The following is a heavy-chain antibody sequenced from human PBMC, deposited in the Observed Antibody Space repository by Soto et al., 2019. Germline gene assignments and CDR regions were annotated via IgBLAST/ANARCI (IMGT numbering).Heavy chain of an antibody. CDR2: INHSGST. J-gene: IGHJ4*02. Sequence: QVQLQQWGAGLLKPSETLSLTCAVYGGSFSGYYWSWIRQPPGKGLEWIGEINHSGSTNYNPSLKSRVTISVATSKNEFSLKLSSVTAADTAVYYCARGRGRDGYNLGYWGQGTLVTVSS. D-gene: IGHD5-12*01. CDR1: GGSFSGYY. CDR3: ARGRGRDGYNLGY. V-gene: IGHV4-34*01.